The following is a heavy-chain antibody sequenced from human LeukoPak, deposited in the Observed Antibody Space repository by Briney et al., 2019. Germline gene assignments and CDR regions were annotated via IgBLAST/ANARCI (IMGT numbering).Heavy chain of an antibody. CDR1: VFTLSNAW. CDR3: TTEWELLLDY. D-gene: IGHD1-26*01. Sequence: GGSLRLSCAASVFTLSNAWMSWVRQAPGKGREWVGRIKSKTDGGTTDYAAPVKGRFTISRDDSKNTLYLQMNSLKTEDTAVYYCTTEWELLLDYWGQGTLVTVSS. V-gene: IGHV3-15*01. J-gene: IGHJ4*02. CDR2: IKSKTDGGTT.